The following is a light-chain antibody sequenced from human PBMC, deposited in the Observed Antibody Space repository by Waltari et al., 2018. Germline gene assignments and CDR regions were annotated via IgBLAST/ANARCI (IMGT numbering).Light chain of an antibody. CDR1: SVSRSGPSH. V-gene: IGLV8-61*01. J-gene: IGLJ3*02. CDR3: LLYMGSGIWV. CDR2: KAN. Sequence: QTVVTQEPSLSVSPGGTVTPTCSLSSVSRSGPSHPTRYQQSPGPTPRTLVYKANIRSSGVPDRFSGSVLGNKAVLIITGAQAEDESNYYCLLYMGSGIWVFGGGTKLTVL.